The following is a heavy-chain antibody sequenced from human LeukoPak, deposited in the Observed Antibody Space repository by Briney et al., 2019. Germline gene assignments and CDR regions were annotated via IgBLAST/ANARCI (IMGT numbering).Heavy chain of an antibody. CDR3: ARAGPSTIYCGGDCYYYYMDV. D-gene: IGHD2-21*01. V-gene: IGHV3-48*03. CDR2: ISGSGSTI. Sequence: PGGSLRLSCAASGFTFSSYEMNWVRQAPGKGLEWVSYISGSGSTIYYADSVKGRFTISRDDAKNSLYLQMNSLRAEDTAVYYCARAGPSTIYCGGDCYYYYMDVWGKGTTVTISS. J-gene: IGHJ6*03. CDR1: GFTFSSYE.